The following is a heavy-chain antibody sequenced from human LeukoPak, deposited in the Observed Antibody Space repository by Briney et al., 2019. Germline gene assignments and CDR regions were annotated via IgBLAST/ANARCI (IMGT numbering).Heavy chain of an antibody. Sequence: SETLSLTCTVSGGSISSYYWSWIRQHPGKGLEWIGYIYYSGSTNYNPSLKSRVTISVDTSKNQFSLKLSSVTAADTAVYYCARGYCSGGSCYANWFDPWGRGTLVTVSS. V-gene: IGHV4-59*01. D-gene: IGHD2-15*01. CDR1: GGSISSYY. CDR3: ARGYCSGGSCYANWFDP. J-gene: IGHJ5*02. CDR2: IYYSGST.